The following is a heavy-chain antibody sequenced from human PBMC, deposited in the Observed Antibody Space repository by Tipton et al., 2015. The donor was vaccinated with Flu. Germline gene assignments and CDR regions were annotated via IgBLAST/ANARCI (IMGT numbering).Heavy chain of an antibody. CDR3: ARVKSYWLNGLDV. J-gene: IGHJ6*02. CDR2: IHGSGGS. CDR1: GGSVNSDNNY. D-gene: IGHD2-8*02. V-gene: IGHV4-61*02. Sequence: TLSLTCTVSGGSVNSDNNYWSWIRQPAGKGLEWIGRIHGSGGSNYNPSLRGRVTISADTSKNQFSLNLRSVTAADTAVYYCARVKSYWLNGLDVWGQGTTVTVSS.